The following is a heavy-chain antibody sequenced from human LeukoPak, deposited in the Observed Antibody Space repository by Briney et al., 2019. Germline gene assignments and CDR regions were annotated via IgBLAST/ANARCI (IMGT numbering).Heavy chain of an antibody. D-gene: IGHD1-26*01. V-gene: IGHV1-8*03. Sequence: ASVKVSCKASGYTFTSYDINWVRQATGQGLEWMGWMNPNSGNTGYAQKFQGRVTITRNTSISTAYMELSSLRSDDTAVYYCARYASGTNFRGIDSWGQGTLVTVSS. CDR2: MNPNSGNT. CDR3: ARYASGTNFRGIDS. CDR1: GYTFTSYD. J-gene: IGHJ4*02.